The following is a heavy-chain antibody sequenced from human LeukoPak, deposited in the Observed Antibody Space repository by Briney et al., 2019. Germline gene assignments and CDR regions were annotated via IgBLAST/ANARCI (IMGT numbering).Heavy chain of an antibody. CDR2: INDSNSKT. V-gene: IGHV3-23*01. D-gene: IGHD6-19*01. CDR1: GFTFSSFP. J-gene: IGHJ3*02. Sequence: GGSLRLSCAASGFTFSSFPMMWVRQAPGKGLEWVSAINDSNSKTWNADSVKGRFTISRDNSKSTLYLKMNSLRVEDTAVYYCAKRLFTSGWSAFDTWGQGTMVTVSS. CDR3: AKRLFTSGWSAFDT.